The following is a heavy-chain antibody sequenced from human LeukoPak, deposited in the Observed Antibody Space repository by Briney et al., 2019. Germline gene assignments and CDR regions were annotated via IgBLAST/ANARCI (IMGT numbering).Heavy chain of an antibody. J-gene: IGHJ4*02. V-gene: IGHV4-4*07. CDR2: IYTSGST. CDR3: TRSQHGSGGYDFGY. CDR1: GGSISSYY. Sequence: SETLSLTCTVSGGSISSYYWSWIRQPAGKGLEWIGRIYTSGSTNYNPSLTSRVTMSVDTSKNQFFLKLSSVTAADTAVCYCTRSQHGSGGYDFGYWRQGTLVSVPS. D-gene: IGHD3-10*01.